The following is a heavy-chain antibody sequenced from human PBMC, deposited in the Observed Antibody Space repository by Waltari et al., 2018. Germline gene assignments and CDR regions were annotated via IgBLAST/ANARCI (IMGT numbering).Heavy chain of an antibody. D-gene: IGHD3-10*01. V-gene: IGHV3-64*01. CDR1: GFTFSSYA. J-gene: IGHJ6*03. CDR3: AGRESYYYYMDV. CDR2: ISSNGGST. Sequence: EVQLVESGGGLVQPGGSLRLSCAASGFTFSSYAMHWVRQAPGKGLEYVSAISSNGGSTYYANSVKGRFTISRDNSKNTLYLQMGSLRAEDMAVYYCAGRESYYYYMDVWGKGTTVTVSS.